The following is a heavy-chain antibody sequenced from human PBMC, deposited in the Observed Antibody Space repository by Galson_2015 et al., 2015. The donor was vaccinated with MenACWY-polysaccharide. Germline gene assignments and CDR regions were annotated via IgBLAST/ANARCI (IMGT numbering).Heavy chain of an antibody. CDR3: AKEQWGSNEY. D-gene: IGHD6-13*01. V-gene: IGHV3-23*01. J-gene: IGHJ4*02. Sequence: ADSVKGRFPISRGHSKNTLYLQMNRLRPEDTAIYYCAKEQWGSNEYWGQGTLVTVSS.